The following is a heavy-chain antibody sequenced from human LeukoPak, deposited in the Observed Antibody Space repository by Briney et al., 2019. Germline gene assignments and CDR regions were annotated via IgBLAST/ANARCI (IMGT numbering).Heavy chain of an antibody. CDR2: ISYDGSNK. J-gene: IGHJ3*02. D-gene: IGHD4-17*01. V-gene: IGHV3-30-3*01. CDR3: ARDSSTTVTGAFDI. CDR1: GFTFSSYA. Sequence: PGRSLRLSCAASGFTFSSYAMHWVRQAPGKGLEWVAVISYDGSNKYYADSVKGRFTISRDNSKNTLYLQMNSLRAEDTAVYYCARDSSTTVTGAFDIWGQGTMVTVSS.